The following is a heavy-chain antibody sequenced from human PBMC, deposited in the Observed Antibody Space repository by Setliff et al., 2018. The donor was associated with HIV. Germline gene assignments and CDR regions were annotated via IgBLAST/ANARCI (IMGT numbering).Heavy chain of an antibody. D-gene: IGHD2-15*01. CDR3: ARARRAGSGPKYFQH. CDR1: GVSISGPIGITYY. Sequence: SETLSLTCSVSGVSISGPIGITYYWDWLRQPPGKGLEWIGNIHYSRGTNYNPSLKSRVTMSVDKSKNQFSLRLSSVTAAGTAVYYCARARRAGSGPKYFQHWGQGTLVTVSS. CDR2: IHYSRGT. J-gene: IGHJ1*01. V-gene: IGHV4-39*07.